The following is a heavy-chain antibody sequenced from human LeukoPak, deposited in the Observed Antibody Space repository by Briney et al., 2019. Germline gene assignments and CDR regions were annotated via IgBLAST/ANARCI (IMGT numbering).Heavy chain of an antibody. CDR3: ARDQGKDYGGNSPHWYFDL. V-gene: IGHV3-30-3*01. CDR1: GFTFSSYA. D-gene: IGHD4-23*01. J-gene: IGHJ2*01. Sequence: GRSLRLSCAASGFTFSSYAMHWVRQAPGKGLEWVAVISYDGSNKYYADSVKGRFTISRDNSKNTLYLQMNSLRAEDTAVYYCARDQGKDYGGNSPHWYFDLWGRGTLVTVSS. CDR2: ISYDGSNK.